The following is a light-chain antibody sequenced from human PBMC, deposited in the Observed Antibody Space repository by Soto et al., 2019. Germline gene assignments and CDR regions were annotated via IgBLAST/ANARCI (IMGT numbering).Light chain of an antibody. CDR3: QQYDNLPPWT. J-gene: IGKJ1*01. CDR1: QSVGTY. CDR2: GAS. V-gene: IGKV3-15*01. Sequence: EIVMTQSPATLSVSPGERATLSCKASQSVGTYLVWYQQKPDQAPGLLIYGASTRAAGVPARFSGGGSGTEFTLTISSLQSEDFAIYHCQQYDNLPPWTFGQGTKVEIK.